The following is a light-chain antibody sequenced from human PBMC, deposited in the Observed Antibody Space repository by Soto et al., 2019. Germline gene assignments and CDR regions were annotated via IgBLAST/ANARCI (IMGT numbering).Light chain of an antibody. CDR1: ESVSSSF. J-gene: IGKJ5*01. V-gene: IGKV3-20*01. CDR3: QQYGSSPRT. Sequence: TVLTQSAGTLSLSPGERTTLSCRASESVSSSFLAWYQQKVGQAPRLLIYGASSRATGIPDRFSGSGSGTDFTLTISRLEPEDFAVYYCQQYGSSPRTFGQGTRLEIK. CDR2: GAS.